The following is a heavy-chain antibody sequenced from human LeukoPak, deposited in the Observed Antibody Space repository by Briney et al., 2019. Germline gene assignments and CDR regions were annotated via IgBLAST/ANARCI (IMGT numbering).Heavy chain of an antibody. CDR3: ASGRPGSGSFDEDY. V-gene: IGHV4-34*01. J-gene: IGHJ4*02. D-gene: IGHD3-10*01. CDR2: INHSGST. Sequence: SETLSLTCAVYGGSFSSYYWSWIRQPPGKGLEWIGEINHSGSTNYNPSLKSRVTISVDTSKNQFSLKLSSVTAADTAVHYCASGRPGSGSFDEDYWGQGTLVTVSS. CDR1: GGSFSSYY.